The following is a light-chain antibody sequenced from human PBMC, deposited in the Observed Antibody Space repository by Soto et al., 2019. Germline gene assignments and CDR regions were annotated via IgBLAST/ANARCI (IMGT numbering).Light chain of an antibody. V-gene: IGKV3-20*01. CDR2: DAS. J-gene: IGKJ5*01. Sequence: IVLTQSPGTLSSSPGERATLSCRASQSIRSGRLAWYQQKPGQPPRLVIFDASYRASGVPVRFSGSGSGTDFTLTITRLEPEDFAVYYCQEYDAPPPITFGLGTRLEI. CDR1: QSIRSGR. CDR3: QEYDAPPPIT.